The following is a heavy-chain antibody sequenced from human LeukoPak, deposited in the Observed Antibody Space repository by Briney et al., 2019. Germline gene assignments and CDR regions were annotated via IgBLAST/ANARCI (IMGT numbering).Heavy chain of an antibody. CDR3: ARDRSGSYPY. CDR1: GFTFSSYS. CDR2: ISSSSSTI. J-gene: IGHJ4*02. V-gene: IGHV3-48*04. D-gene: IGHD1-26*01. Sequence: GGSLRLSCAASGFTFSSYSMNWVRQAPGKGLEWVSYISSSSSTIYYADSVKGRFTISRDNAKNSLYLQMNSLGAEDTAVYYCARDRSGSYPYWGQGTLVTVSS.